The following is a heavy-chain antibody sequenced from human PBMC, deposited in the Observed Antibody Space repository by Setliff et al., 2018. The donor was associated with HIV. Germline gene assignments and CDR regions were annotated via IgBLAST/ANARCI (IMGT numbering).Heavy chain of an antibody. D-gene: IGHD5-12*01. J-gene: IGHJ4*02. V-gene: IGHV4-39*01. Sequence: PSEILSLTCSVSGGSVSSTSNYWGWIRQPPGKGLEWIGSIYYSGSTYYNPSLKSRVTISVDTSKNQFSLKLSSVTAADTAVYYCARVQVGGYNFYFDYWGQGTLVTVSS. CDR2: IYYSGST. CDR1: GGSVSSTSNY. CDR3: ARVQVGGYNFYFDY.